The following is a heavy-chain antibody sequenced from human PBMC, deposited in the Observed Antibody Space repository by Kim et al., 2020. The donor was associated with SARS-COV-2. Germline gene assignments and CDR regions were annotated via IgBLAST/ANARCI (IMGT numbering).Heavy chain of an antibody. J-gene: IGHJ5*02. Sequence: PSLKSRVTISVDTSKNQFSLKLSCVTAADTAVYYCARRKGVYSKTEWFDPWGQGTLVTVSS. D-gene: IGHD5-18*01. CDR3: ARRKGVYSKTEWFDP. V-gene: IGHV4-39*01.